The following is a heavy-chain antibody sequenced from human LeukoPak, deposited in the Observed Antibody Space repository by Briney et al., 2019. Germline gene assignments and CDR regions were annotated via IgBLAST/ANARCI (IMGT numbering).Heavy chain of an antibody. D-gene: IGHD3-16*02. V-gene: IGHV4-34*01. CDR3: ARASYYFDY. CDR2: INHSGST. CDR1: GGSFSGYY. Sequence: SETLSLTCAVYGGSFSGYYWSWIRRPPGKGLEWIGEINHSGSTNYNPSLKSRVTISVDTSKNQFSLKLSSVTAADTAVYYCARASYYFDYWGQGTLVTVSS. J-gene: IGHJ4*02.